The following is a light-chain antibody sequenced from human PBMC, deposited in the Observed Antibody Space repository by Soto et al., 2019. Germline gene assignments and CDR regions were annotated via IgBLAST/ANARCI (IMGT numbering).Light chain of an antibody. Sequence: QSALTQPPSASGSPGQSVTISCTGTSSDVGGYNYVSWYQQHPGQAPKLMIFEVTKRPSGVPDCFSASKSGNTASLTVSGLQAEDEADYYCSSYAGGSNVLFGGGTKLTVL. CDR2: EVT. J-gene: IGLJ2*01. V-gene: IGLV2-8*01. CDR3: SSYAGGSNVL. CDR1: SSDVGGYNY.